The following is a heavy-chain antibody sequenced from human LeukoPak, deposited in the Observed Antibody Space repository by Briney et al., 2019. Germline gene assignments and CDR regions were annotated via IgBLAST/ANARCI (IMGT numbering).Heavy chain of an antibody. CDR2: INPNSGGT. V-gene: IGHV1-2*02. D-gene: IGHD1-26*01. J-gene: IGHJ4*02. Sequence: GASVKVSCKTSGYTFIDYYMHWVRQAPGQGLEWMGWINPNSGGTNYAQKFQGRVTMTRDTSIGTAYMELSRLRSDDTAEYYCARSDFTWELLDSWGQGTLVTVSS. CDR1: GYTFIDYY. CDR3: ARSDFTWELLDS.